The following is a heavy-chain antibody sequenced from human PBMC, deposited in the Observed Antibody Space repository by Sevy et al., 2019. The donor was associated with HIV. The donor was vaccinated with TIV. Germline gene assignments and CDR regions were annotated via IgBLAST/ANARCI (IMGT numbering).Heavy chain of an antibody. CDR2: ISVYGET. V-gene: IGHV1-18*01. Sequence: ASVKVSCKTSGYTFNNYGISWVREAPGQGLEWMGWISVYGETNYAQKVQDRLTVTTDTSTATAYMELRSLISDDTAVYYCARGLYFDFGAYWGQGTLVTVSS. D-gene: IGHD3-10*01. CDR1: GYTFNNYG. J-gene: IGHJ4*02. CDR3: ARGLYFDFGAY.